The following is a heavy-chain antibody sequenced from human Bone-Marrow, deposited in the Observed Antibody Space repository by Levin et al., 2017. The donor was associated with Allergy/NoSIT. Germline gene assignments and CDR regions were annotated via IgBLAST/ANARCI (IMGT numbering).Heavy chain of an antibody. Sequence: PGGSLRLSCAASGFTFSSYGMHWVRQAPGKGLEWVAVISYDGSNKYYADSVKGRFTISRDNSKNTLYLQMNSLRAEDTAVYYCAKGAGYSSSWAFFYGMDVWGQGTTVTVSS. CDR3: AKGAGYSSSWAFFYGMDV. CDR1: GFTFSSYG. D-gene: IGHD6-13*01. CDR2: ISYDGSNK. J-gene: IGHJ6*02. V-gene: IGHV3-30*18.